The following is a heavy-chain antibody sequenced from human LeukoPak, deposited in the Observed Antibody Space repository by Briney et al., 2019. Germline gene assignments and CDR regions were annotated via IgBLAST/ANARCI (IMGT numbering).Heavy chain of an antibody. CDR2: IYYSGST. V-gene: IGHV4-39*07. D-gene: IGHD3-9*01. CDR3: ARASFDWSISHRYWYFDL. J-gene: IGHJ2*01. Sequence: SETLSPTWTVSGGAISGSSYYWGWIRQPPGKGLEGIGGIYYSGSTYYNPSLKSRVTISVDTSKNQFSLKLSSVTAADTAVYYCARASFDWSISHRYWYFDLWGRGTLVTVSS. CDR1: GGAISGSSYY.